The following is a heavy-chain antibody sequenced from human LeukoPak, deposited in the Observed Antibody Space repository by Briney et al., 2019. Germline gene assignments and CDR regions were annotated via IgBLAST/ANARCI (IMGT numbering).Heavy chain of an antibody. CDR1: GYTFTSYG. D-gene: IGHD3-3*01. CDR2: ISAYNGNT. V-gene: IGHV1-18*01. Sequence: ASVKVSCKASGYTFTSYGISWVRQAPGQGLEWMGWISAYNGNTNYAQKLQGRVTMTTDTSTSTAYMELRSLRSDDTAVHYCARNQKGTIFGVFGNGANYYFDYWGQGTLVTVSS. CDR3: ARNQKGTIFGVFGNGANYYFDY. J-gene: IGHJ4*02.